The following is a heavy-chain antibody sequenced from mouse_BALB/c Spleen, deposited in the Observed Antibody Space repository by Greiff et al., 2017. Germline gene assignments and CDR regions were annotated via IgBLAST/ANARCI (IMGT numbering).Heavy chain of an antibody. CDR2: IDPENGDT. V-gene: IGHV14-4*02. D-gene: IGHD5-1*01. CDR1: GFNIKDYY. CDR3: NAWEYNDAMDY. Sequence: VHVKQSGAELVRSGASVKLSCTASGFNIKDYYMHWVKQRPEQGLEWIGWIDPENGDTEYAPKFQGKATVTADTSSNTAYLQLSSLTSEDTAVYYCNAWEYNDAMDYWGQGTSVTVSS. J-gene: IGHJ4*01.